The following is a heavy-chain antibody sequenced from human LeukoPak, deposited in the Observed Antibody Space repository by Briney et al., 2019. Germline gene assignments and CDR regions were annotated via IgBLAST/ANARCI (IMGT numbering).Heavy chain of an antibody. J-gene: IGHJ6*03. Sequence: SETLSLTCTVSGGSISSYYWSWIRQPAGKGLEWIGRIYTSGSTNYNPSLKSRVTMSVDTSKNQFSLKLSSVAAADTAVYYCARGSRASDYSNYNYYYMDVWGKGTTVTVSS. D-gene: IGHD4-11*01. CDR3: ARGSRASDYSNYNYYYMDV. CDR1: GGSISSYY. CDR2: IYTSGST. V-gene: IGHV4-4*07.